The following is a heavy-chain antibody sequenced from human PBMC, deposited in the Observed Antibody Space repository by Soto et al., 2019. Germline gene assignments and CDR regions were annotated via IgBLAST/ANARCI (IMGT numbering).Heavy chain of an antibody. CDR3: ARGRYGDY. V-gene: IGHV1-18*01. J-gene: IGHJ4*02. CDR2: ISAHNGNT. D-gene: IGHD1-1*01. Sequence: QVHLVQSGAEVKKPGASVKVSCKGSGYAFTTYGITWVRQAPGQGLEWMGWISAHNGNTNYAQKLQGRVTVTRDTSTSTAYMELRSMRADDTAVYYCARGRYGDYWGQGALVTVSS. CDR1: GYAFTTYG.